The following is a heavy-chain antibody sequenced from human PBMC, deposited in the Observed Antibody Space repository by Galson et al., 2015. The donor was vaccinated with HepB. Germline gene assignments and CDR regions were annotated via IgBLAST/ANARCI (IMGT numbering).Heavy chain of an antibody. V-gene: IGHV5-51*01. J-gene: IGHJ3*02. CDR2: IYPDDSDT. CDR1: GYTFTSYW. D-gene: IGHD2-2*01. Sequence: QSGAEVKKPGESLKISCKGSGYTFTSYWIGWVRQMPGKGLECMGIIYPDDSDTRYSPSFQGQVTISADKSISTAYLQWSSLKASDTAMYFCARLGCSRTSCFMAPPTGDAFEIWGQGTLVTVSS. CDR3: ARLGCSRTSCFMAPPTGDAFEI.